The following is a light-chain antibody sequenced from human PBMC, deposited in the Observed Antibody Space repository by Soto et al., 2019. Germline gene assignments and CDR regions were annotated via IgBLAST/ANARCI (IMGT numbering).Light chain of an antibody. J-gene: IGKJ5*01. CDR3: QQSYSTLIT. V-gene: IGKV1-39*01. Sequence: QMPQSPSSLSASVGDRVTITCRASQSISGYLNWYQQKPGKAPKLLIYAASSLQSGVPSRFSGSGSGTDFTLTISSLQPEDFATYYCQQSYSTLITFGQGTRLEIK. CDR2: AAS. CDR1: QSISGY.